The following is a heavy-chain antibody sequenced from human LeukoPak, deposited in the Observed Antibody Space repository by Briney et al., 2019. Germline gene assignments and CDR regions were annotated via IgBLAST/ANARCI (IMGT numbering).Heavy chain of an antibody. D-gene: IGHD3-22*01. CDR3: ARHVGGGYYDSSGYYFDY. J-gene: IGHJ4*02. CDR2: IYPGDSDT. CDR1: GYSFTSYW. Sequence: GESPKISCKGSGYSFTSYWIGWVRQMPGKGLEWMGIIYPGDSDTRYSPSFQGQVTISADKSISTAYLQWSSLKASDTAMYYCARHVGGGYYDSSGYYFDYWGQGTLVTVSS. V-gene: IGHV5-51*01.